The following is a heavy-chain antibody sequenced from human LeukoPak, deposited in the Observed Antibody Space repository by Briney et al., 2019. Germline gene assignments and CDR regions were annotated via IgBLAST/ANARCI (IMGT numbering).Heavy chain of an antibody. D-gene: IGHD2-8*01. J-gene: IGHJ4*02. Sequence: RPSETLSLTCTVSGGPIGDYYWSWLRQPPGKGLEGFAYIHNKGYTNYNHPLKSRVTISLDTSKNQVSLKLTSVTAADTAVYYCARHTVSRAGGDFDYWGQGTLVTVSS. CDR2: IHNKGYT. V-gene: IGHV4-59*08. CDR3: ARHTVSRAGGDFDY. CDR1: GGPIGDYY.